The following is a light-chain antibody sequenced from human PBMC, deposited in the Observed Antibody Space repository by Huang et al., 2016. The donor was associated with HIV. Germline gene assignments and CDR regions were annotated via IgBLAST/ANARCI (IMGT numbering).Light chain of an antibody. CDR2: DAS. CDR1: QSVSSSY. CDR3: QQYGSSPIT. J-gene: IGKJ5*01. Sequence: EIVLTQSPATLSLSPGERATLSCGASQSVSSSYLDWYQQKPGLAPRLLISDASSRATGIPDRFSGSGSGTDFTLTISRLEPEDFAVYYCQQYGSSPITFGQGTRLEIK. V-gene: IGKV3D-20*01.